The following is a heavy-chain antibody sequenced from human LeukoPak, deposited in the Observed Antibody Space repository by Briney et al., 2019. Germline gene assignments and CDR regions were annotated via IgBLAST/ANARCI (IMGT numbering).Heavy chain of an antibody. CDR2: INGDGSIT. CDR1: GFTFSTSL. V-gene: IGHV3-74*01. D-gene: IGHD6-6*01. J-gene: IGHJ4*02. Sequence: GGSLRLSCAASGFTFSTSLMNWVRQAPGKGPVWVSRINGDGSITTYADSVKGRFTISRDNAKNALSLQMNSLRAEDTAVYYCRYGSSSGDYWGQGALVTVPS. CDR3: RYGSSSGDY.